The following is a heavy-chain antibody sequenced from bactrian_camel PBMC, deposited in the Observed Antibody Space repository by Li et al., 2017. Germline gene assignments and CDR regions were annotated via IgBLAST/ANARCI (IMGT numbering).Heavy chain of an antibody. J-gene: IGHJ4*01. V-gene: IGHV3S1*01. CDR1: GFTFSSYW. CDR3: TKGVCDD. CDR2: ISASGGTT. Sequence: HVQLVESGGGLVQPGGSLTLSCAASGFTFSSYWMYWVRQAPGKGLEWVSAISASGGTTIYAASGKGRFTISRDNVKNTLYLQLNSLRTEDTAAYYCTKGVCDDLGQGTQVTVS.